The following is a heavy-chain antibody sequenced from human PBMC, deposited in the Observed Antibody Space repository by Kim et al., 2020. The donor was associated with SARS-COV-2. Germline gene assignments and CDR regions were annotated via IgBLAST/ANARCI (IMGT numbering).Heavy chain of an antibody. Sequence: GESLKISCKGSGYSFTSYWISWVRQMPGKGLEWMGRIDPSDSYTNYSPSFQGHVTISADKSISTAYLQCSSLKASDTAMYYCASHYYDSSGSLSDYWGQGALGTVSS. CDR2: IDPSDSYT. V-gene: IGHV5-10-1*01. CDR1: GYSFTSYW. CDR3: ASHYYDSSGSLSDY. D-gene: IGHD3-22*01. J-gene: IGHJ4*02.